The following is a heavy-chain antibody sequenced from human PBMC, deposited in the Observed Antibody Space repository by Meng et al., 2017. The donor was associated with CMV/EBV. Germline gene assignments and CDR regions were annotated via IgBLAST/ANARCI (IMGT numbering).Heavy chain of an antibody. Sequence: QVPVVAAGAGVKQPGASVKVSCKASGYTITSYGISWVRQAPGQGLEWMGWISAYNGNTNYAQKLQGRVTMTTDTSTSTAYMELRSLRSDDTAVYYCARAWVGEEYYFDYWGQGTLVTVSS. CDR2: ISAYNGNT. J-gene: IGHJ4*02. CDR3: ARAWVGEEYYFDY. V-gene: IGHV1-18*01. D-gene: IGHD3-10*01. CDR1: GYTITSYG.